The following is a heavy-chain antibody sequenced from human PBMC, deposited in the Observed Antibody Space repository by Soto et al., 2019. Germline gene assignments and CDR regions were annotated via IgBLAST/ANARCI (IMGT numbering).Heavy chain of an antibody. CDR2: IYYSGST. Sequence: SETLSLTCTVSGGSITSSSYYWGWIRQPPGKGLEWIGSIYYSGSTYYNPSLKSRVTISVDTSKNQFSLKLSSVTAADTAVYYSATQEVGGSYVYTFDPWGQGTLVTVSS. V-gene: IGHV4-39*01. CDR3: ATQEVGGSYVYTFDP. D-gene: IGHD1-26*01. CDR1: GGSITSSSYY. J-gene: IGHJ5*02.